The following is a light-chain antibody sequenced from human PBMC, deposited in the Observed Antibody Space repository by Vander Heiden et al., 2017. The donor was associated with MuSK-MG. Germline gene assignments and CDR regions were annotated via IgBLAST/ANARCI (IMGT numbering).Light chain of an antibody. J-gene: IGKJ4*01. CDR1: QSVSSN. V-gene: IGKV3-15*01. CDR3: QQYNNWPPLT. CDR2: GAS. Sequence: EIVMTQSPATLPVSPGERATISCRASQSVSSNLAWYQQKPRQAPRLLIYGASTRATGIPARFSSSGSETEFTLTISSLQSEDFAVYYCQQYNNWPPLTFGGGTKVEIK.